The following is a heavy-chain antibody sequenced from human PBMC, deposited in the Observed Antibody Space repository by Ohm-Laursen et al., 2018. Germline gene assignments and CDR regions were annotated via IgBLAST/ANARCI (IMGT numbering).Heavy chain of an antibody. Sequence: SVKVSCKASGSTFTSSAVQWVRQARGQRLEWIGWIVVGSGNTNYAQKFQERVTITRDMSTSTAYMELSSLRSEDTAVYYCAVLRLWFGELYKTAWFDPWGQGTLVTVSS. CDR3: AVLRLWFGELYKTAWFDP. J-gene: IGHJ5*02. CDR2: IVVGSGNT. CDR1: GSTFTSSA. D-gene: IGHD3-10*01. V-gene: IGHV1-58*01.